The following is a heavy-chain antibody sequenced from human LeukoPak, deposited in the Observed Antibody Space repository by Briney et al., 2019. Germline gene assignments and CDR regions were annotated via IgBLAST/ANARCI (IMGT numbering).Heavy chain of an antibody. J-gene: IGHJ4*02. D-gene: IGHD6-19*01. CDR3: ARGLAVAAMGDY. Sequence: GGSLRLSCAASGFTFSSYSMNWVRQAPGKGLEWVSSISSSSSYIYYTDSVKGRFTISRDNAKNSLYLQMNSLRAEDTAVYYCARGLAVAAMGDYWGQGTLVTVSS. V-gene: IGHV3-21*01. CDR2: ISSSSSYI. CDR1: GFTFSSYS.